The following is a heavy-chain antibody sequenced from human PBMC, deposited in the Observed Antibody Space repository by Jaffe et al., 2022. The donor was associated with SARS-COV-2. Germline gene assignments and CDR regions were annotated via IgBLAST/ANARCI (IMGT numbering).Heavy chain of an antibody. CDR3: AKGPKDIVVVPAAIEYYYYGMDV. CDR1: GFTFSSYA. D-gene: IGHD2-2*01. Sequence: EVQLLESGGGLVQPGGSLRLSCAASGFTFSSYAMSWVRQAPGKGLEWVSAISGSGGSTYYADSVKGRFTISRDNSKNTLYLQMNSLRAEDTAVYYCAKGPKDIVVVPAAIEYYYYGMDVWGQGTTVTVSS. V-gene: IGHV3-23*01. CDR2: ISGSGGST. J-gene: IGHJ6*02.